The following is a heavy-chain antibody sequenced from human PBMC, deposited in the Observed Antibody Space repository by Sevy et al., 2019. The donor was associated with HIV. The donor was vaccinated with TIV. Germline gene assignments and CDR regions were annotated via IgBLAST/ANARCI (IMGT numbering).Heavy chain of an antibody. V-gene: IGHV4-31*03. Sequence: SETLSLTCTVSGGSISSGDSSWSWIRQHPGKGLEWVGYIHHSGSPYYTPSLKSRVTLSVDTSKNQFSLKLTSVTAADTAVYYCAREMEGSGTYGMDVWGQGTTVTVSS. CDR3: AREMEGSGTYGMDV. CDR2: IHHSGSP. J-gene: IGHJ6*02. CDR1: GGSISSGDSS. D-gene: IGHD3-10*01.